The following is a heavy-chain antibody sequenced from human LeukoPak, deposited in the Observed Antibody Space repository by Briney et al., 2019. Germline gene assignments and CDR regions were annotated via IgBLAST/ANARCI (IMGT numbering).Heavy chain of an antibody. CDR3: AKVVALRDYFDY. CDR2: ISGSGGST. D-gene: IGHD5-12*01. CDR1: GFTFSSYA. V-gene: IGHV3-23*01. J-gene: IGHJ4*02. Sequence: GGSLRLSCAASGFTFSSYAMSWVRQAPGKGLEWVSAISGSGGSTYYADSVKGRFTISRDNSKNTLYLQMSSLRAEDTAVYYCAKVVALRDYFDYWGQGTLVTVSS.